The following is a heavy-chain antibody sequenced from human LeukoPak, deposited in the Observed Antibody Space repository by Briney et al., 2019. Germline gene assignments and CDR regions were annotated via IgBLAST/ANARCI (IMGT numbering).Heavy chain of an antibody. V-gene: IGHV4-39*07. CDR2: IYYTGNT. Sequence: PSETLSLTCTVSGDSISTSKSYWGWIRQPPLKGLEWIGSIYYTGNTYYNASLKSRVTISVDTSKNQFSLKLSSVTAADTAVYYCARSSSRTGYFDYWGQGTLVTVSS. J-gene: IGHJ4*02. CDR1: GDSISTSKSY. CDR3: ARSSSRTGYFDY. D-gene: IGHD6-13*01.